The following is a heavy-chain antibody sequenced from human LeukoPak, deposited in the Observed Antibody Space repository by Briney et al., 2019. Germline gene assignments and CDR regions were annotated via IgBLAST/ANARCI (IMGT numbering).Heavy chain of an antibody. CDR2: ISWNSGSI. V-gene: IGHV3-9*03. CDR3: VRALTGTEDF. Sequence: GRSLRLSCAASGFTFDDYAMHWVRQAPGKGLEWVSGISWNSGSIGYADSVKGRFTISRDNAKNTLYLQMNSLRVEDMAVYYCVRALTGTEDFWGQGTLVTVSS. CDR1: GFTFDDYA. J-gene: IGHJ4*02. D-gene: IGHD1-7*01.